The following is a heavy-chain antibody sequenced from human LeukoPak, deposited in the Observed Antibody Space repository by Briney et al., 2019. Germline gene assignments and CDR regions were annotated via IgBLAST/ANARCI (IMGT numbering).Heavy chain of an antibody. CDR2: IYYSGST. J-gene: IGHJ6*02. Sequence: SETLSLTCTVSDGSISGYYWSWIRQPPGKGLEWIGYIYYSGSTNYNPSLKSRVTISVDTSKNQFSLKLSSVTAADTAVYYCARTTVTPPDYYYYGMDVWGQGTTVTVSS. D-gene: IGHD4-17*01. CDR1: DGSISGYY. V-gene: IGHV4-59*01. CDR3: ARTTVTPPDYYYYGMDV.